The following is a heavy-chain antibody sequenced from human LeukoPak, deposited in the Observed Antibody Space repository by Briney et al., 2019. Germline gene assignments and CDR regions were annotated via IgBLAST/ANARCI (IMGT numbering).Heavy chain of an antibody. Sequence: ASVKVSCTASGYSFSDYYIHWLRQAPGQGLEWMGWINPKSGGTNYAQNFQGRVTMTRDTSISTAYMELSSLRSDDTAVYYCARVSGYYYDSIPDYWGQGTLVTVSS. J-gene: IGHJ4*02. CDR2: INPKSGGT. CDR3: ARVSGYYYDSIPDY. V-gene: IGHV1-2*02. D-gene: IGHD3-22*01. CDR1: GYSFSDYY.